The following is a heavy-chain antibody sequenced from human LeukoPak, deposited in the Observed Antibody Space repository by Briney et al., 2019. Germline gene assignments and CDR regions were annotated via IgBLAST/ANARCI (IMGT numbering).Heavy chain of an antibody. V-gene: IGHV3-9*01. D-gene: IGHD2-15*01. CDR1: GFTLDDYA. CDR2: ISWNSGSI. J-gene: IGHJ4*02. Sequence: PGRSLRLSCAASGFTLDDYAMHWVRQAPGKGLEWVSGISWNSGSIGYADSVKGRFTISRDNAKNSLYLQMNSLRAEDTALYYCAKGYCSGGSCYGLDYWGQGTLVTVSS. CDR3: AKGYCSGGSCYGLDY.